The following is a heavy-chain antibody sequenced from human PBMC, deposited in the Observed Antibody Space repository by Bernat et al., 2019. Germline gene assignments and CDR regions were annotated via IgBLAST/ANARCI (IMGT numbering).Heavy chain of an antibody. CDR2: ISGTDGGI. Sequence: EVQLLESGGGLVQPGGSLRLSCAASGFSFSGYMMSWVRQAPGKGLEWVSSISGTDGGIDYADSVKGRLTISRDNTKNTLYLQMNSLRAEDTAVYYCAKDLKASSSWSTDAFDIWGQGTMVTVSS. J-gene: IGHJ3*02. D-gene: IGHD6-13*01. V-gene: IGHV3-23*01. CDR3: AKDLKASSSWSTDAFDI. CDR1: GFSFSGYM.